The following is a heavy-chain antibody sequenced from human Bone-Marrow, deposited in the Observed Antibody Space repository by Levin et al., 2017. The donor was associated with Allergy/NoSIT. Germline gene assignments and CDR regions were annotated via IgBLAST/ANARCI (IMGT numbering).Heavy chain of an antibody. CDR2: IDPGDPEV. CDR3: ATALTVFGVVIHY. Sequence: GESLKISCEASGYGFASYWIGWVRQMPGKGLEWMGIIDPGDPEVVYTPSFQGHVIISADKSIKTAYLQWTSLKPSDTAMYYCATALTVFGVVIHYWGQGTLVTVSS. J-gene: IGHJ4*02. CDR1: GYGFASYW. V-gene: IGHV5-51*01. D-gene: IGHD3-3*01.